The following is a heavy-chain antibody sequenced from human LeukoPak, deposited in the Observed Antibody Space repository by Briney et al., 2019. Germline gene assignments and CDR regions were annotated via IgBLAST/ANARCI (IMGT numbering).Heavy chain of an antibody. Sequence: SETLSLTCAVYGGSFSGYYWSWIRQPPGKGLEWIGEINHSGSTNYNPSLKSRVTISVDTSKNQFSLKLSSVTAADTAVYYCARAPGPVLRLCYFDYWGQGTLVTVSS. CDR2: INHSGST. V-gene: IGHV4-34*01. CDR1: GGSFSGYY. J-gene: IGHJ4*02. CDR3: ARAPGPVLRLCYFDY. D-gene: IGHD3-16*01.